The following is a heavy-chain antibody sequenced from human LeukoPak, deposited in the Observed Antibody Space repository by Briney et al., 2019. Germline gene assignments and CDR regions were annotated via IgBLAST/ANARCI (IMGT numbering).Heavy chain of an antibody. D-gene: IGHD3-3*01. CDR1: GGSISSGGYY. CDR3: ARVPPDLEWLLYYFDY. Sequence: PSQTLSLTCTVSGGSISSGGYYWSWIRQHPGKGLEWIGYIYYSGSTYYNPSLKSRVTISVDTSKNQFSLKLSSVTAADTAVYYCARVPPDLEWLLYYFDYWGQGTLVTVSS. V-gene: IGHV4-31*03. J-gene: IGHJ4*02. CDR2: IYYSGST.